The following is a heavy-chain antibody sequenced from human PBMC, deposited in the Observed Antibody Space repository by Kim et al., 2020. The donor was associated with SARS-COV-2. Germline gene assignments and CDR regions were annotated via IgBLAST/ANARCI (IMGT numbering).Heavy chain of an antibody. D-gene: IGHD3-16*02. V-gene: IGHV3-11*05. Sequence: GGSLRLSCAASGFTFSDYYMSWIRQAPGKGLEWVSYISSSSSYTNYADSVKGRFTISRDKAKNSLYLQMNSLRAEDTAVYYCARVGYDYVWGRYRDCYYYYGMDVWGQGTPVTVSS. CDR1: GFTFSDYY. CDR3: ARVGYDYVWGRYRDCYYYYGMDV. CDR2: ISSSSSYT. J-gene: IGHJ6*02.